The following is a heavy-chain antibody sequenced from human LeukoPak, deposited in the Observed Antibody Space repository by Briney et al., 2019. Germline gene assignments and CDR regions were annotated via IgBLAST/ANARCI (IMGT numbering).Heavy chain of an antibody. Sequence: SETLSLTCTASGGSISSYYWSWIRQPAGKGLEWIGRIYTIGSTNYNPSLKSRVTISVDTSKNHFSLKLSSVTAADTAVYYCARLSILENDYGDYLYGEAPYYWGQGTLVTVSS. CDR1: GGSISSYY. V-gene: IGHV4-4*07. CDR3: ARLSILENDYGDYLYGEAPYY. J-gene: IGHJ4*02. D-gene: IGHD4-17*01. CDR2: IYTIGST.